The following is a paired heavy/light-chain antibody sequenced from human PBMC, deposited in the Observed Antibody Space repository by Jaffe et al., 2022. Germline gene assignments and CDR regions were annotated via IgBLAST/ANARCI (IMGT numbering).Heavy chain of an antibody. CDR1: GGSISSGSYY. Sequence: QVQLQESGPGLVKPSQTLSLTCTVSGGSISSGSYYWSWIRQPAGKGLEWIGRIYTSGSTNYNPSLKSRVTISVDTSKNQFSLKLSSVTAADTAVYYCARDEPGIVGAYFRNAFDIWGQGTMVTVSS. CDR2: IYTSGST. J-gene: IGHJ3*02. D-gene: IGHD1-26*01. V-gene: IGHV4-61*02. CDR3: ARDEPGIVGAYFRNAFDI.
Light chain of an antibody. CDR1: SSNIGAGYD. CDR3: QSYDSSLSVFYV. V-gene: IGLV1-40*01. Sequence: QSVLTQPPSVSGAPGQRVTISCTGSSSNIGAGYDVHWYQQLPGTAPKLLIYGNSNRPSGVPDRFSGSKSGTSASLAITGLQAEDEADYYCQSYDSSLSVFYVFGTGTKVTVL. CDR2: GNS. J-gene: IGLJ1*01.